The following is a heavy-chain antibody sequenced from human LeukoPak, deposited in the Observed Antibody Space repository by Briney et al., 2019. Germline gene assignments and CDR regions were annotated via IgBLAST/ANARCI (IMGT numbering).Heavy chain of an antibody. CDR2: ISYDGSNK. Sequence: GGSLRLSCAASGFTFSSYAMHWVRQAPGKGLEWVAVISYDGSNKYYADSVKGRFTISRDNSKNTLYLQMNSLRAEDTAVYYCARGPRVRDAFDIWGQGTMVTVSS. D-gene: IGHD3-10*01. J-gene: IGHJ3*02. V-gene: IGHV3-30*04. CDR3: ARGPRVRDAFDI. CDR1: GFTFSSYA.